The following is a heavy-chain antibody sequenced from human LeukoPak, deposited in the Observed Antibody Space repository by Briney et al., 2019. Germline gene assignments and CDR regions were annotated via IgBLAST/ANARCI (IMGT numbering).Heavy chain of an antibody. Sequence: GASVKVSCKASGYTFTGYYMHWVRQAPGQGLEWMGRINPNSGGTNYAQKFQGRVTMTRDTSISTAYMELSRLRSDDTAVYYCARSKDSSGWTLYYWGQGTLVTASS. D-gene: IGHD6-19*01. V-gene: IGHV1-2*06. J-gene: IGHJ4*02. CDR1: GYTFTGYY. CDR3: ARSKDSSGWTLYY. CDR2: INPNSGGT.